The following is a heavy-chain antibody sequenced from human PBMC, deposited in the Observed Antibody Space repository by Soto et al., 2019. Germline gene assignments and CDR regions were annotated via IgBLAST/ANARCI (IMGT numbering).Heavy chain of an antibody. CDR1: GGSFNDFY. V-gene: IGHV4-34*02. D-gene: IGHD1-26*01. CDR3: ARRGRYGGRSYTG. Sequence: QMHIQQWGAGLLKPSETLSLTCAESGGSFNDFYWNWVRQPPGEGLEWIGEVNHAGGTDYNPSLKSRVTISEDRSKNQLSLRLKSVTAADTATYYCARRGRYGGRSYTGWGQGTLVTVS. CDR2: VNHAGGT. J-gene: IGHJ4*02.